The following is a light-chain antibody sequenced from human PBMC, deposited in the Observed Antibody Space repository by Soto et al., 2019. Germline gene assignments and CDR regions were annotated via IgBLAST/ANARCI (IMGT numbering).Light chain of an antibody. CDR2: GAS. Sequence: EIVMTQSPATLSVSPGERVTLSCRASQRVSSSLAWYQQKPGQAPRLLIYGASTSAIGIPGRFSGSGSETEFTLTISSLQSEDFAVYYCQQYTNWWTFGQGTKVENK. V-gene: IGKV3-15*01. CDR3: QQYTNWWT. J-gene: IGKJ1*01. CDR1: QRVSSS.